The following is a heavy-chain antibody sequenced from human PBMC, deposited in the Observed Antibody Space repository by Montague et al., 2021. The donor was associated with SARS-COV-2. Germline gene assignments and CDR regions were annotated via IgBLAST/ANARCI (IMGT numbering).Heavy chain of an antibody. V-gene: IGHV4-34*01. J-gene: IGHJ5*02. Sequence: SETLSLTCAVYGGSFSGYYWSWIRQPPGKGLEWIGEINHSGSTNYNPSLKSRVTISVDTSKNKFSLKLSSVTAADTAVYYCASTLHDYIWGSYRSHYWFDPWGQGTLVTVSS. CDR3: ASTLHDYIWGSYRSHYWFDP. D-gene: IGHD3-16*02. CDR2: INHSGST. CDR1: GGSFSGYY.